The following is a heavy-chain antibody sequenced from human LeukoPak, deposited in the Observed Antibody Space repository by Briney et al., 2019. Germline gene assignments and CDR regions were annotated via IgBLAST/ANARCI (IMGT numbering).Heavy chain of an antibody. CDR2: INSDGSST. J-gene: IGHJ3*02. V-gene: IGHV3-74*03. Sequence: GGSLRLSCAASGFTFSSYWMHWVRQAPGKGLVWVSRINSDGSSTTYADSVKGRFTISRDTAKNTLYLQMNSLRAEDTAVYYCAREGTTRVLDAQDAFDIWGQGTMVTVSS. D-gene: IGHD1-1*01. CDR1: GFTFSSYW. CDR3: AREGTTRVLDAQDAFDI.